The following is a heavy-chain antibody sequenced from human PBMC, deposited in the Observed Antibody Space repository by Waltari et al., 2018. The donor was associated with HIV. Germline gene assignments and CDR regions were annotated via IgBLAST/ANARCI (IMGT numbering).Heavy chain of an antibody. Sequence: EVQVLESGGGLVQPGGSLTLSCKTSGFHFRDYAMGWVRQAPGKCLRWVSAIGGSVGSKSSVEFPKGRFSFSKDKSKNALYQRMRGLRAEDTASYYCARDQASYNDSSAYAHWGQGTLVTVSS. J-gene: IGHJ4*02. CDR2: IGGSVGSK. V-gene: IGHV3-23*01. CDR3: ARDQASYNDSSAYAH. D-gene: IGHD3-10*01. CDR1: GFHFRDYA.